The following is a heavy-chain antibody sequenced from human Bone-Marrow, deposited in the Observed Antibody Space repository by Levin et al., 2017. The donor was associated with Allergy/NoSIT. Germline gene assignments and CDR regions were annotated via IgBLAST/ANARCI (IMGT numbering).Heavy chain of an antibody. Sequence: SETLSLTCAVYGGSFSGYYWTWIRQPPGKGLEWIGNINHSGRINYNPSLKSRVTISIDTSKNQVSLKLSSVTAADTAVYYCARNGYGDSGYYYYLDVWGRGTAVTVSS. V-gene: IGHV4-34*01. J-gene: IGHJ6*03. D-gene: IGHD4-17*01. CDR1: GGSFSGYY. CDR3: ARNGYGDSGYYYYLDV. CDR2: INHSGRI.